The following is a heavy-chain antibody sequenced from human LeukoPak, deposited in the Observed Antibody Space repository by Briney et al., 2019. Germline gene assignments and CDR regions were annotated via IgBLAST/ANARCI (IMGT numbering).Heavy chain of an antibody. CDR1: GFTFSSYA. CDR3: ARDPLDGWSFDFDY. Sequence: PGGSLRLSCAASGFTFSSYAMSWVRQAPGKGLEWVSAISGSGGSTYYADSVKGRFTISRDNSKNTLYLQMNSLRAEDTAVYYCARDPLDGWSFDFDYWGQGTLVTVSS. V-gene: IGHV3-23*01. J-gene: IGHJ4*02. CDR2: ISGSGGST. D-gene: IGHD6-19*01.